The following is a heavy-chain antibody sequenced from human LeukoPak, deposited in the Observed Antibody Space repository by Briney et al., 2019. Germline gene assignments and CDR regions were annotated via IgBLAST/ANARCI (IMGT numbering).Heavy chain of an antibody. D-gene: IGHD4-11*01. CDR1: GGTFSSHA. CDR2: INPIFHTP. CDR3: ARGRTTGEFDY. Sequence: SVKVSCKASGGTFSSHAISWVRQAPGQGLEWMGGINPIFHTPTYAKKFQGRLTITKDESMSTASMDLSSLISDGTAVYYCARGRTTGEFDYWGQGTLVTVSS. V-gene: IGHV1-69*05. J-gene: IGHJ4*02.